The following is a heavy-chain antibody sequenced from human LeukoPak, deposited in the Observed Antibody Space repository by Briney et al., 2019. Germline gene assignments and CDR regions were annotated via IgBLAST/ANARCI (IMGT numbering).Heavy chain of an antibody. V-gene: IGHV3-21*01. Sequence: PGRSLRLSCAASGFIFSAYSMNWVRQAPGKGLEXXSAISSSGAYIYYANSVKGRFTISRDNAKNSLYLQINNLRAEDTAVYYCARDRGIAATGPTLDYWGQGTPVTVSS. CDR2: ISSSGAYI. J-gene: IGHJ4*02. CDR1: GFIFSAYS. D-gene: IGHD6-13*01. CDR3: ARDRGIAATGPTLDY.